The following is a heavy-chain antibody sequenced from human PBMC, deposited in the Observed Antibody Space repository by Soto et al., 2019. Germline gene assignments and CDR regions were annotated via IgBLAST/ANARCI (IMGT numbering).Heavy chain of an antibody. J-gene: IGHJ5*02. V-gene: IGHV4-34*01. CDR3: ANRNPCITIFGVVLRGGWFDP. D-gene: IGHD3-3*01. Sequence: SETLSLTCAVYGGSFSGYYWSWIRQPPGKGLEWIGEINHSGSTNYNPSLKSRVTISVDTSKNQFSLKLSSVTAADTAVYYCANRNPCITIFGVVLRGGWFDPWGQGTLVTVSS. CDR2: INHSGST. CDR1: GGSFSGYY.